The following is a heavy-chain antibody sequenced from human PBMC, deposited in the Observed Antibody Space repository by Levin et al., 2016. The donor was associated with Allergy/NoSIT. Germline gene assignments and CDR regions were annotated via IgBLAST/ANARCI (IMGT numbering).Heavy chain of an antibody. V-gene: IGHV1-69*10. CDR1: GGTFSSYA. CDR3: GWDSSGYYDYYYGMDV. CDR2: IIPILGIA. J-gene: IGHJ6*02. Sequence: SVKVSCKASGGTFSSYAISWVRQAPGQGLEWMGGIIPILGIANYAQKFQGRVTITADESTSTAYMELSSLRSEDTAVYYCGWDSSGYYDYYYGMDVWGQGTTVTVSS. D-gene: IGHD3-22*01.